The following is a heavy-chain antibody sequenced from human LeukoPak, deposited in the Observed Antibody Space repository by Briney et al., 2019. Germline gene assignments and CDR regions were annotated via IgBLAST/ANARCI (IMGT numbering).Heavy chain of an antibody. Sequence: AGGSLRLSCAASGFTFSSYGMHWVRQAPGKGLEWVAFIRYDGSNKYYADSVKGRFTISRDNSKNTLYLQMNSLRAEDTAVYYRAKDYCSSTSCIPGDYYYYYMDVWGKGTTVTVSS. CDR2: IRYDGSNK. CDR3: AKDYCSSTSCIPGDYYYYYMDV. J-gene: IGHJ6*03. V-gene: IGHV3-30*02. D-gene: IGHD2-2*01. CDR1: GFTFSSYG.